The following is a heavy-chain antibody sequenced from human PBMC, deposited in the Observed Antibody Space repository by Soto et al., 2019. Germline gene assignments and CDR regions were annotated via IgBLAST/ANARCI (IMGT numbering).Heavy chain of an antibody. Sequence: QVQLVESGGGVVQPGRSLRLSCAASGFTFSSYAMHWVRQAPGKGLEWVAVISYDGSNKYYADSVKGRFTISRDNSKNMLYLQMNSLRAEDTAVYYCARISSSSFALDYWSQGTLVTVSS. CDR1: GFTFSSYA. V-gene: IGHV3-30-3*01. D-gene: IGHD6-6*01. CDR2: ISYDGSNK. CDR3: ARISSSSFALDY. J-gene: IGHJ4*02.